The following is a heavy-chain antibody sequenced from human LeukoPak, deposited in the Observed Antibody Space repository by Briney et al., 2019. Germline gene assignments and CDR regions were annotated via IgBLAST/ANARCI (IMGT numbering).Heavy chain of an antibody. J-gene: IGHJ5*02. CDR2: IYYSGST. D-gene: IGHD3-10*01. CDR3: ARNVSMVRGVTRLNWFDP. CDR1: GGSMSSSNYY. Sequence: SETLSLTCTVAGGSMSSSNYYWGWIRQPPGKGLEWIRSIYYSGSTQYNPSLKSRVTISVDTSKKQFFLKLSSVTAADTAVYYCARNVSMVRGVTRLNWFDPWGQGTLVTVSS. V-gene: IGHV4-39*01.